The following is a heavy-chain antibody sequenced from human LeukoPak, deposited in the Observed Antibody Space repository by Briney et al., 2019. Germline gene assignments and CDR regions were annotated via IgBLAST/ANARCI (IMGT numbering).Heavy chain of an antibody. J-gene: IGHJ4*02. Sequence: PSETLSLTCTVSGGSISSGNYYWGWIRQPPGEGLGWIGSIYYSGSTYYNPSLKSRVTISLDTSKNQFSLKLSAVTAADTAVYYCARCGYYDFWSGYNPATFDSWGQGTLVTVSS. CDR1: GGSISSGNYY. V-gene: IGHV4-39*01. CDR2: IYYSGST. CDR3: ARCGYYDFWSGYNPATFDS. D-gene: IGHD3-3*01.